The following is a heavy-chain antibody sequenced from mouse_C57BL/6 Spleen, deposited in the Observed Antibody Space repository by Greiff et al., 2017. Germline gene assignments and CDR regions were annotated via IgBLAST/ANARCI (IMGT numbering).Heavy chain of an antibody. J-gene: IGHJ1*03. CDR1: GYTFTDYN. D-gene: IGHD1-1*01. CDR3: ARREGYGSSYWYFDV. Sequence: VQLQQSGPELVKPGASVKIPCKASGYTFTDYNMDWVKQSHGKSLEWIGDINPNNGGTIYNQKFKGKATLTVDKSSSTAYMELRSLTSEDTAVYYCARREGYGSSYWYFDVWGTGTTVTVSS. CDR2: INPNNGGT. V-gene: IGHV1-18*01.